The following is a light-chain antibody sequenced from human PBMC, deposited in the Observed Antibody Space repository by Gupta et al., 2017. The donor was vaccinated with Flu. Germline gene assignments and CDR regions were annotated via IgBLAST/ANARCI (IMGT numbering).Light chain of an antibody. CDR1: QDISKY. V-gene: IGKV1-33*01. CDR3: QQYDDLPRT. J-gene: IGKJ1*01. Sequence: DIQMTQSPSSLSASVGDRVTITCQASQDISKYLNWYQQRRGKAPKLLIYGASNLQTGVPSRFSGSGSGTDFTFTISSLQPVDIAKYYCQQYDDLPRTFGQGTKVEIK. CDR2: GAS.